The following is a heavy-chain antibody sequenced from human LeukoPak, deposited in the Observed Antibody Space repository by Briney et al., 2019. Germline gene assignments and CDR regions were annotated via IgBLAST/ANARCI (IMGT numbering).Heavy chain of an antibody. CDR1: GGSISSTRNY. J-gene: IGHJ6*02. CDR3: ARGFYDSSGPLYYFYGMDV. D-gene: IGHD3-22*01. V-gene: IGHV4-39*01. Sequence: SEILSLTCTVSGGSISSTRNYWGWIRQPPGEELEWIGTIYYSGNTYYNPSLKSRVTISVDTSKNQFSLRLTSVTVADTAVYYCARGFYDSSGPLYYFYGMDVWGQGTTVTVYS. CDR2: IYYSGNT.